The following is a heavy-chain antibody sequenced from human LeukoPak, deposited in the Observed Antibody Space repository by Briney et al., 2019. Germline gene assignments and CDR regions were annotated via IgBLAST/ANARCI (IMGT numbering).Heavy chain of an antibody. CDR1: GYSISSGYY. CDR2: AYRSGST. Sequence: SETLSLTCAVSGYSISSGYYWGWIRQPPGKGLEWIGSAYRSGSTYYNPSLKSRVTISVDTSKNQFSLKLSSVTAADTAVYYCARDQYYYDSSGYYYGDLGDYWGQGTLVTVSS. D-gene: IGHD3-22*01. V-gene: IGHV4-38-2*02. J-gene: IGHJ4*02. CDR3: ARDQYYYDSSGYYYGDLGDY.